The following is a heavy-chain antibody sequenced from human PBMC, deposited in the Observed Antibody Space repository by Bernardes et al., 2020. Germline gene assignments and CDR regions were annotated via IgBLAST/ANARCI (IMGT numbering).Heavy chain of an antibody. Sequence: ASVKVSCKASGYTFTSYDINWVRQATGQGLEWMGWMNPNSGNTGYAQKFQGRVTMTRNTSISTAYMELGSLRSEDTAVYYCARGGPTIFGVVTNWFDPWGQGTLVTVSS. D-gene: IGHD3-3*01. CDR3: ARGGPTIFGVVTNWFDP. J-gene: IGHJ5*02. CDR1: GYTFTSYD. V-gene: IGHV1-8*01. CDR2: MNPNSGNT.